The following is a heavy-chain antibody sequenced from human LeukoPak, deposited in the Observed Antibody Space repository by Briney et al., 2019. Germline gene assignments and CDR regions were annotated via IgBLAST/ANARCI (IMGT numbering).Heavy chain of an antibody. D-gene: IGHD5-12*01. CDR3: ARGTTGGYSPSH. V-gene: IGHV3-21*01. CDR1: GFTFSTYS. J-gene: IGHJ4*02. CDR2: ISGSSSYT. Sequence: GGSLRLSCAASGFTFSTYSMNWVRQAPGKGLEWVSSISGSSSYTFYADSVRGRFTISRDNAKNSLYLQMNSLRAEDTAVYYCARGTTGGYSPSHWGQGTLVTVSS.